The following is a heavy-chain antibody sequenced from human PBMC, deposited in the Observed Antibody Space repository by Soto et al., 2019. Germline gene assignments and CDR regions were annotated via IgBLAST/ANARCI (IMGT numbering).Heavy chain of an antibody. CDR3: ARHPERIAQIGWFDP. D-gene: IGHD6-13*01. V-gene: IGHV3-48*01. Sequence: RHCNGAAELKSVDYSGNRIIKNTGKGLEWVSYISSSSSTIYYADPVKGRFTISRDNAKSSLYLQMNSLRAEDTAVYYCARHPERIAQIGWFDPWGQGTLVTVSS. J-gene: IGHJ5*02. CDR2: ISSSSSTI. CDR1: ELKSVDYS.